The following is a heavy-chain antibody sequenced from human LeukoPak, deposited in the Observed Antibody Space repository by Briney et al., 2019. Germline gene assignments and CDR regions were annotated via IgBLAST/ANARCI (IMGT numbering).Heavy chain of an antibody. J-gene: IGHJ4*02. CDR3: ARAAGTSSSPIEY. CDR2: ISYDGSNK. CDR1: GFTFSSYA. D-gene: IGHD6-13*01. V-gene: IGHV3-30*04. Sequence: GGSLRLSCAASGFTFSSYAMHWVRQAPGKGLEWVAVISYDGSNKYYADSVKGRFTISRDNSKNTLYLQMNSLRAEDTAVYYCARAAGTSSSPIEYWGQGTLVTVSS.